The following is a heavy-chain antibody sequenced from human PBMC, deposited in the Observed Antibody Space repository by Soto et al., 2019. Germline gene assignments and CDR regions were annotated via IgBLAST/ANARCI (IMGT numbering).Heavy chain of an antibody. D-gene: IGHD7-27*01. CDR2: ISAYTGNT. J-gene: IGHJ5*02. CDR1: WCSFTSNG. CDR3: APDLTDWGRPRSISLNSTGCALDP. Sequence: ASSVKVSCKASWCSFTSNGMSWARQAHGQGLEWMGGISAYTGNTNYAQKLQGRVTMTTDTSTSTAHRELRSRRSADTAVYSCAPDLTDWGRPRSISLNSTGCALDP. V-gene: IGHV1-18*04.